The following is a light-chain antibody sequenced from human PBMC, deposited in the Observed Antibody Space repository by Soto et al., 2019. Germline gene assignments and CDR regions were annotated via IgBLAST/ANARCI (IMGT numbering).Light chain of an antibody. CDR3: MQGLQTPWT. V-gene: IGKV2-28*01. CDR2: LGS. Sequence: DIVMTQSPLSLPVTPGEPASISCRSSQSLLYSNGYNYLDWYLQKPGQSPQLLIYLGSYRASGVPDRFSGSGSGTDFTLKIRRVEAEDVGVYHCMQGLQTPWTFGQGTKV. CDR1: QSLLYSNGYNY. J-gene: IGKJ1*01.